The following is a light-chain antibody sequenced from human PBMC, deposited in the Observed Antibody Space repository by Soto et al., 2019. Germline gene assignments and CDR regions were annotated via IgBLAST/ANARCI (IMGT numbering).Light chain of an antibody. V-gene: IGKV3D-15*01. CDR2: GAS. J-gene: IGKJ3*01. CDR3: QQYNNWPFT. Sequence: IVMTQSPATLSVSPGERATLSCRASQSVSSNLAWYQQKPGQAPRLLIYGASTRATGIPARFSGSGSGTEFTLTISSLQSEDFAVYSCQQYNNWPFTFGPGTKVDIK. CDR1: QSVSSN.